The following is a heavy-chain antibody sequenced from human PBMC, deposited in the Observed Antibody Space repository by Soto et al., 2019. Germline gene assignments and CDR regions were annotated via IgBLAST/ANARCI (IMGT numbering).Heavy chain of an antibody. V-gene: IGHV4-34*01. J-gene: IGHJ4*02. CDR3: ARGQEGVVATH. Sequence: QVQLRQWGAGLLKPSETLSLNCAVTGGFLSGYYWSWIRQPPGKGLEWIGEVKDGGHTNYSPSLRGRVTISSDTSNNQFSLRLNSVTAADTGVYYCARGQEGVVATHWDQGSLVTVSS. D-gene: IGHD5-12*01. CDR2: VKDGGHT. CDR1: GGFLSGYY.